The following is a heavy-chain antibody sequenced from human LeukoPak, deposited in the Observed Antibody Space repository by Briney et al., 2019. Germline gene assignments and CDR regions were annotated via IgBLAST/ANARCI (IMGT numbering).Heavy chain of an antibody. V-gene: IGHV4-4*07. J-gene: IGHJ4*02. CDR1: GASMSAFH. Sequence: SETLSLTCTVSGASMSAFHWTRFRQPAGKGLEWIGLIYSSGSTLFNPSLKSRVTMSVDLTKNQLSLKLTSVTAADTAMYYCARKDGDYWGRGTLVTVS. CDR2: IYSSGST. CDR3: ARKDGDY.